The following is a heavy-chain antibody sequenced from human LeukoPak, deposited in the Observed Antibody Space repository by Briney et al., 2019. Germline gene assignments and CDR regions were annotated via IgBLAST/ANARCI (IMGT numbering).Heavy chain of an antibody. J-gene: IGHJ4*02. CDR3: ARGVLRYFDWLLPYYFDY. Sequence: SETLSLTCAVYGGSFSGYYWSWIRQPSGKGLEWIGEINHSGSTNYNPSLKSRVAISVDTSKNQFSLKLSSVTAADTAVYYCARGVLRYFDWLLPYYFDYWGQGTLVTVSS. CDR2: INHSGST. D-gene: IGHD3-9*01. CDR1: GGSFSGYY. V-gene: IGHV4-34*01.